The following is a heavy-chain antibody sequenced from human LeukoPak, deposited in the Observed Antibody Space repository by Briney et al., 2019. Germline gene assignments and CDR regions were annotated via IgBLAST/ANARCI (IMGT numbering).Heavy chain of an antibody. V-gene: IGHV4-31*03. CDR1: GGSISSGGYY. CDR3: ARDSYSSSHYGMDV. Sequence: SETLSLTCTVSGGSISSGGYYWSWIRQHPGKGLERIGYIYYSGSTYYNPSLKSRVTISVDTSKNQFSLKLSSVTAADTAVYYCARDSYSSSHYGMDVWGQGTTVTVSS. J-gene: IGHJ6*02. CDR2: IYYSGST. D-gene: IGHD6-6*01.